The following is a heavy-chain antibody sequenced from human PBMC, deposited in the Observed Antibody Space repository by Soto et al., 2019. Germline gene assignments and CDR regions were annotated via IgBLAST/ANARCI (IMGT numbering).Heavy chain of an antibody. CDR1: GYTFTNYG. CDR3: GRGGLAVSGTYDY. CDR2: ISGNNGDT. D-gene: IGHD6-19*01. Sequence: QVQLVQSGAEVKKSGASMKVSCKASGYTFTNYGVAWVRRAPGQGLEWMGWISGNNGDTKYAQNPQNRVTMTTDTSTNTAYMEVRSLRSDDTAVYYCGRGGLAVSGTYDYWGQGTLVTVSS. J-gene: IGHJ4*02. V-gene: IGHV1-18*01.